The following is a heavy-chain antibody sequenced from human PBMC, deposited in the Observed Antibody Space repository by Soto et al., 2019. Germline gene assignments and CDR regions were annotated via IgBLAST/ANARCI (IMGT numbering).Heavy chain of an antibody. D-gene: IGHD3-22*01. CDR1: GGTFSSYA. V-gene: IGHV1-69*01. CDR2: LIPISGTA. Sequence: QVQLVQSGTEVKKPGSSVKVSCKASGGTFSSYAISWVRQAPGQGLEWMGGLIPISGTANYAQKFQGRVKITADESTRTAYMELSSLRSEVTAVYYCSRERGGEYDYDISGYSSDYWGQRNLVTVAS. J-gene: IGHJ4*02. CDR3: SRERGGEYDYDISGYSSDY.